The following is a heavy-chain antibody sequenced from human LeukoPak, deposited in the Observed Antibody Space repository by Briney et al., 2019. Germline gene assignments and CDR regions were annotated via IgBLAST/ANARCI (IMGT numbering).Heavy chain of an antibody. V-gene: IGHV3-11*01. CDR2: ISSSGSTI. J-gene: IGHJ4*02. CDR1: GFTFSDYY. Sequence: GGSLRLSCAASGFTFSDYYMSWIRQAPGKGLEWVSYISSSGSTIYYADSVKGRFTIPRDNAKNSLYLQMNSLRAEDTAVYYCARVSVVPAAMVARYYFDYWGQGTLVTVSS. CDR3: ARVSVVPAAMVARYYFDY. D-gene: IGHD2-2*01.